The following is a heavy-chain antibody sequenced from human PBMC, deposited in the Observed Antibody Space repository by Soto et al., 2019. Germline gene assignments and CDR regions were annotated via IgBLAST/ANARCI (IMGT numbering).Heavy chain of an antibody. CDR1: VFTFSNPA. Sequence: SLRLSCPASVFTFSNPAIHWVRQAPGKGLEWVAVISHSGGDEYYADSVKGRFTISRDNSKNTLYLQMNSLRAEDTAVYYCARDRCSGGSCNYFDYWGQGTLVTVSS. CDR2: ISHSGGDE. V-gene: IGHV3-30*04. D-gene: IGHD2-15*01. CDR3: ARDRCSGGSCNYFDY. J-gene: IGHJ4*02.